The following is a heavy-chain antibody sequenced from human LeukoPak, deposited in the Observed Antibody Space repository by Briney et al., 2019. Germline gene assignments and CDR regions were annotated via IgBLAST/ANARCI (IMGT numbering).Heavy chain of an antibody. CDR1: GGSISSYY. CDR2: IYYSGST. V-gene: IGHV4-59*01. J-gene: IGHJ3*02. D-gene: IGHD3-10*01. CDR3: ARLMVRGVITYNDGFDI. Sequence: KPSETLSLTCTVSGGSISSYYWSWIRQPPGRGLEWIAYIYYSGSTNYNPSLKSRVTISVDTSKNQFSLKLSSVTAADTAVYYCARLMVRGVITYNDGFDIWGQGTMVTVSS.